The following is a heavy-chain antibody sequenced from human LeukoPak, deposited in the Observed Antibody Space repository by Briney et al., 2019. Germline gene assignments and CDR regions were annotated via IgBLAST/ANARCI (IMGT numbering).Heavy chain of an antibody. CDR3: ARDVSSIVGAIFDAFDI. J-gene: IGHJ3*02. V-gene: IGHV3-23*01. CDR1: GFTFQSYA. Sequence: GGSLRLSCAASGFTFQSYAMSWVRQAPGKGLEWVSAISGDGGNTYYADSAKGRFTISRDNAKNSLYLQMNSLRAEDTAVYYCARDVSSIVGAIFDAFDIWGQGTMVTVSS. D-gene: IGHD1-26*01. CDR2: ISGDGGNT.